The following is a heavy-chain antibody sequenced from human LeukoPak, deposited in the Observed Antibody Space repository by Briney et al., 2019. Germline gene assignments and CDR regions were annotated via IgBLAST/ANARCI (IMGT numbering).Heavy chain of an antibody. CDR2: IIPIFGTA. CDR1: GYTLTNYY. J-gene: IGHJ5*02. Sequence: GASVKVSCKASGYTLTNYYMHWVRQAPGQGLEWMGGIIPIFGTANYAQKFQGRVTITADESTSTAYMELSSLRSEDTAVYYCARGGQQQLVLPNWFDPWGQGTLVTVSS. V-gene: IGHV1-69*13. D-gene: IGHD6-13*01. CDR3: ARGGQQQLVLPNWFDP.